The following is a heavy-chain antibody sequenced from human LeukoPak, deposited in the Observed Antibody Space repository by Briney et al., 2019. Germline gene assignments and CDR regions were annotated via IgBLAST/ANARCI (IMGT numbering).Heavy chain of an antibody. CDR3: ARGKHYYGSGSYYIVNYYYYMDV. CDR1: GGSFSGYY. CDR2: INHSGST. D-gene: IGHD3-10*01. V-gene: IGHV4-34*01. Sequence: SETLSLTCAVYGGSFSGYYWSWIRQPPGKGLEWIGEINHSGSTNYNPSLKSRAAISVDTSKNQFSLKLSSVTAADTAVYYCARGKHYYGSGSYYIVNYYYYMDVWGKGTTVTVSS. J-gene: IGHJ6*03.